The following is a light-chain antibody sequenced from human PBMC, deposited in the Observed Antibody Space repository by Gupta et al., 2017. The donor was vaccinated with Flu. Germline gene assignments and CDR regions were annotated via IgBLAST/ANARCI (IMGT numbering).Light chain of an antibody. CDR1: DVGNHNY. CDR2: EVY. J-gene: IGLJ3*02. Sequence: DVGNHNYVSWYQQHPGRAPKLIIYEVYKRPAGISDRFSGSRSGNTAFLTISGLQAEDEAHYACASYTNTADRVFGGGTKVTVL. CDR3: ASYTNTADRV. V-gene: IGLV2-14*01.